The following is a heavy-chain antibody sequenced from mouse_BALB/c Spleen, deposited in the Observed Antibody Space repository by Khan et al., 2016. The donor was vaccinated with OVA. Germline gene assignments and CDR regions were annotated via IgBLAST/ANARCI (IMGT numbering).Heavy chain of an antibody. D-gene: IGHD2-3*01. CDR1: GYTFTDYN. Sequence: VRLQQSGPELVKPGASVKISCKASGYTFTDYNMHWVKQSHGKSLEWIGYIYPYNGGTGYNQKFKSKATLTVDNSSSTAYMERRSLTSEDSAVYYCARGDGYYAMDYWGQGTSVTVSS. CDR3: ARGDGYYAMDY. V-gene: IGHV1S29*02. J-gene: IGHJ4*01. CDR2: IYPYNGGT.